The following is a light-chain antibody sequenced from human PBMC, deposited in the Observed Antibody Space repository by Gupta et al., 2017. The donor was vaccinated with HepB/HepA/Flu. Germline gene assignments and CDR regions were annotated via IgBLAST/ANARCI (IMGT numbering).Light chain of an antibody. Sequence: QSVLTQSPSVAGAPGQRVTISCTGGSSNIGAGYDVHWYQQLPGTAPKLLIYGNSNRPSGVPDRFSGSKSGTSASLAITGLQAEDEADYYCQSYDSSLSVVFGGGTKLTVL. V-gene: IGLV1-40*01. J-gene: IGLJ2*01. CDR3: QSYDSSLSVV. CDR1: SSNIGAGYD. CDR2: GNS.